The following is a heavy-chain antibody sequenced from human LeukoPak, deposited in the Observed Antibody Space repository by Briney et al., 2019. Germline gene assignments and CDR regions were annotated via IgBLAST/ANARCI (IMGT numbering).Heavy chain of an antibody. Sequence: SVKVSCKASGGTFSSYAISWVRQAPGQGLEWMGGIIPIFGTANYAQKFQGRVTITADESTSTAYMELSSLRSEDTAVYYCARGGLGYDSSGYPFDYWGQGTLVTISS. CDR3: ARGGLGYDSSGYPFDY. CDR1: GGTFSSYA. V-gene: IGHV1-69*13. CDR2: IIPIFGTA. D-gene: IGHD3-22*01. J-gene: IGHJ4*02.